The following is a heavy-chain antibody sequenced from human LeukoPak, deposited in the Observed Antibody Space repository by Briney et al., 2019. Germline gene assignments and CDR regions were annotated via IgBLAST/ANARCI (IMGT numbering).Heavy chain of an antibody. CDR3: ATGRWNSSSWGDY. D-gene: IGHD6-13*01. CDR2: IIPIFGTA. CDR1: GGTFSSYA. V-gene: IGHV1-69*13. Sequence: SVKVSCKASGGTFSSYAISWVRQAPGQGLVWMGGIIPIFGTANYAQKFQGRVTITADESTSTAYMELSSLRSEDTAVYYCATGRWNSSSWGDYWGQGPLVTVSS. J-gene: IGHJ4*02.